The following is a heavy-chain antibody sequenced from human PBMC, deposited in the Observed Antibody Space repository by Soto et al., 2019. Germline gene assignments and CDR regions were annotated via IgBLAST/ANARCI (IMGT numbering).Heavy chain of an antibody. CDR1: GYTITRHW. V-gene: IGHV1-46*01. D-gene: IGHD3-22*01. CDR3: ARDNSYDSGGARGWYFDL. Sequence: QVQLVQSGAEVKKPGASVKVSCKASGYTITRHWMHWVRQAPGQGLEWMGVINPSGDFTVYAQKFQGGVTVTRDTSTSTVYVELNSLRSEDTAVYYCARDNSYDSGGARGWYFDLWGRGTLVIVSS. CDR2: INPSGDFT. J-gene: IGHJ2*01.